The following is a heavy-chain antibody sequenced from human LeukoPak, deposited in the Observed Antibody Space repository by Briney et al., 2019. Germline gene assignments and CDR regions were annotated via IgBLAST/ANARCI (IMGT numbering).Heavy chain of an antibody. CDR1: GFTFSSYS. Sequence: PGKSLRLSCAASGFTFSSYSMNWVRQAPGKGLQWVSYISSSTSTIYYADSVKGRFTISRDNAKNSLYLQMNSLRAEDTAVYYCAREGSSNFDYWGQGTLVTVSS. CDR3: AREGSSNFDY. J-gene: IGHJ4*02. D-gene: IGHD1-26*01. CDR2: ISSSTSTI. V-gene: IGHV3-48*01.